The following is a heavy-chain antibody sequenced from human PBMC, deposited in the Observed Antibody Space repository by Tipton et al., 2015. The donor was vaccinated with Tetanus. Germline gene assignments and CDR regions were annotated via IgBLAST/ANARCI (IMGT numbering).Heavy chain of an antibody. V-gene: IGHV3-66*03. J-gene: IGHJ5*02. CDR1: GFTVSNSY. CDR2: IFNYGGT. Sequence: QLVQSGGGLIQPGGSLRLSCAGSGFTVSNSYMTWVRQAPGKGLEWVSSIFNYGGTYSADSVKGRFTISRDNSKNTLYLQMNSLRVEDTAIYYCVRDRNWGPFDPWGKGTLVTVSS. CDR3: VRDRNWGPFDP. D-gene: IGHD7-27*01.